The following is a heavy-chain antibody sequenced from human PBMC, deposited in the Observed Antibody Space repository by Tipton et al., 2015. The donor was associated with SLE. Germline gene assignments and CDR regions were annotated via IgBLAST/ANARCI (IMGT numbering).Heavy chain of an antibody. D-gene: IGHD3-10*01. J-gene: IGHJ3*02. V-gene: IGHV4-34*01. CDR1: CGSFSGYY. CDR3: ARHIGSAQAFDI. Sequence: TLSLTCAVYCGSFSGYYWSWIRQPPGKGLEWIGEINHSGSTNYNPSLKSRVTISVDTSKNQLSLKLSSVTAADTAVYYCARHIGSAQAFDIWGQGTMVTVSS. CDR2: INHSGST.